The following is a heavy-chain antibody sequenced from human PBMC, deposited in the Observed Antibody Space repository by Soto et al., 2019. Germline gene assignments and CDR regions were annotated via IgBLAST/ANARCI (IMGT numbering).Heavy chain of an antibody. J-gene: IGHJ5*02. V-gene: IGHV3-30*18. Sequence: GGSLRLSCAASGFTFSDYPMHWVRQAPGKGLEWVAVISYDGRVKYYADSVKGRFTISRDNSKNTLYLQMNNLRAEDTAVYYCAKDNCISTSCYRLYNWFDPWGQGTLVTVSS. CDR2: ISYDGRVK. CDR3: AKDNCISTSCYRLYNWFDP. CDR1: GFTFSDYP. D-gene: IGHD2-2*01.